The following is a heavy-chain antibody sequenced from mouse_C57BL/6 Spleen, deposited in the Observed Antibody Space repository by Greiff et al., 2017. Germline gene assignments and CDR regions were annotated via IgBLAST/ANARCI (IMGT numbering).Heavy chain of an antibody. CDR2: ISDGGSYT. J-gene: IGHJ2*01. D-gene: IGHD2-3*01. CDR3: ARDNDLFDY. V-gene: IGHV5-4*01. Sequence: EVQLVESGGGLVKPGGSLKLSCAASGFTFSSYAMSWVRQTPEKRLEWVATISDGGSYTYYPDNVKGRFTISRDNAKNNLYLQMSHLKSEDTAMYYCARDNDLFDYWGQGTTLTVSS. CDR1: GFTFSSYA.